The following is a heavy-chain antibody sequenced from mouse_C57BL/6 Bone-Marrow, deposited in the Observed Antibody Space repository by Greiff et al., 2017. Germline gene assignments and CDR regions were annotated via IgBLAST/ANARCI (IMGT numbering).Heavy chain of an antibody. V-gene: IGHV14-4*01. D-gene: IGHD2-3*01. CDR1: GFNFKDDY. Sequence: VHVKQSGAELVRPGASVKLSCTASGFNFKDDYIHWVKQRPEQGLEWLGWIYPEIGDTEYASKFQGKATITSDTSSNTAYLQLSSLTSEDTAVYDCSSFDGDYLDFGGQGTPRTVAS. CDR2: IYPEIGDT. CDR3: SSFDGDYLDF. J-gene: IGHJ2*01.